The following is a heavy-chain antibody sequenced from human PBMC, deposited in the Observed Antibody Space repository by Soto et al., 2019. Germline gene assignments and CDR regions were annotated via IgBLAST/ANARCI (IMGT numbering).Heavy chain of an antibody. V-gene: IGHV3-30-3*01. CDR2: ISYDGSNK. J-gene: IGHJ3*02. D-gene: IGHD3-22*01. Sequence: GGSLRLSCAASGFTFSSYAMHWVRQAPGKGLEWVAVISYDGSNKYYADSVKGRFTISRDNSKNTLYLQMNSLRAEDTAVYYCARGRGEEVYYYDSSGYPPRSIAFDIWGQGTMVTVSS. CDR3: ARGRGEEVYYYDSSGYPPRSIAFDI. CDR1: GFTFSSYA.